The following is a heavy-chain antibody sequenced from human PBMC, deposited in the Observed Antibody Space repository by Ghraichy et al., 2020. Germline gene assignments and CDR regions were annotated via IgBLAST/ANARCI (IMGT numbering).Heavy chain of an antibody. CDR3: ASHNDWKFDD. Sequence: GVLNISCAASGITLSSYWMSWVRQAPGKGLEWVANINQDGSERNYVGSLKGRLTISRDNAKNSLYLQMSALRAEDTAVYYCASHNDWKFDDWGQGALVTVSS. CDR2: INQDGSER. CDR1: GITLSSYW. J-gene: IGHJ4*02. D-gene: IGHD1-1*01. V-gene: IGHV3-7*02.